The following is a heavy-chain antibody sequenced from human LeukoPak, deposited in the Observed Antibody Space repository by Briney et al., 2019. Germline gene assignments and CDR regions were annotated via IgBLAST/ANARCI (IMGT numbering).Heavy chain of an antibody. CDR3: ARDSCSSTSCYSGNWFDP. CDR2: VIPIFVSA. CDR1: GGTFSSYA. D-gene: IGHD2-2*01. J-gene: IGHJ5*02. Sequence: VASVKVSCKASGGTFSSYAISWVRQAPAQGLEWMGGVIPIFVSANYPQKFHGRVTITADKSTSTAYMELSSLRSEDTAVYYCARDSCSSTSCYSGNWFDPWGQGTLVTVSS. V-gene: IGHV1-69*06.